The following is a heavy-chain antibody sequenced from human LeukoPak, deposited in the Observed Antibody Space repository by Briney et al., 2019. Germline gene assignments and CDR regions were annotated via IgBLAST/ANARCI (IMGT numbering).Heavy chain of an antibody. V-gene: IGHV4-61*08. CDR3: ARRAAFDI. J-gene: IGHJ3*02. Sequence: SETLPLTCTVSGGSISSGDYYWSWIRQPPGKGLEWIGEINHSGSTNYNPSLKSRVTISVDTSKNQFSLKLSSVTAADTAVYYCARRAAFDIWGQGTMVTVSS. CDR1: GGSISSGDYY. CDR2: INHSGST.